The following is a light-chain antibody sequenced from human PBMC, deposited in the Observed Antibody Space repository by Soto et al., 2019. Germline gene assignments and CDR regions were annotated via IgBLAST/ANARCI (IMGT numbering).Light chain of an antibody. CDR3: QQSYSTP. CDR2: AAS. J-gene: IGKJ4*01. Sequence: DIQMTQSPSSLSASVGDRVTITCRASQSISSYLNWYQQKPGKAPKLLIYAASSLQSGVPSRFSGSGSGTDFTLTMSRLQPEDFATYFCQQSYSTPFGGGTKVEIK. CDR1: QSISSY. V-gene: IGKV1-39*01.